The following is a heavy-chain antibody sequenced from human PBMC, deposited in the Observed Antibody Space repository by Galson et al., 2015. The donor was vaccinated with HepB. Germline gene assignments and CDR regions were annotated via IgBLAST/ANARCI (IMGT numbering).Heavy chain of an antibody. Sequence: VKVSCKASGYTFTSYVINWVRQAPGQGLEWMGGINTNTGTPTYAQGFTGRFVFSLDTSVSTAYLQISSLKTEDTAVYYCARVTSIYDFSSRAYSYYYYGMDVWGQGTTVAVSS. CDR3: ARVTSIYDFSSRAYSYYYYGMDV. CDR1: GYTFTSYV. J-gene: IGHJ6*02. D-gene: IGHD6-19*01. V-gene: IGHV7-4-1*02. CDR2: INTNTGTP.